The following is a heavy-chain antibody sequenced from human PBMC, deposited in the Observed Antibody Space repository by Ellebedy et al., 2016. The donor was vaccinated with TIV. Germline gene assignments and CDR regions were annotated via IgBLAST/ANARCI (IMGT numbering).Heavy chain of an antibody. J-gene: IGHJ6*02. D-gene: IGHD3-9*01. CDR2: INTDGSGT. V-gene: IGHV3-74*01. CDR3: ARDVDVIRYFDWSSRSDYYGMDV. Sequence: GESLKISXVASGFTFSSYWMHWVRQAPGKGLVWVSRINTDGSGTNYADSVKGRFTISRDNAKNTLYLQMNSLRAEDTAVYYCARDVDVIRYFDWSSRSDYYGMDVWGQGTTVSVSS. CDR1: GFTFSSYW.